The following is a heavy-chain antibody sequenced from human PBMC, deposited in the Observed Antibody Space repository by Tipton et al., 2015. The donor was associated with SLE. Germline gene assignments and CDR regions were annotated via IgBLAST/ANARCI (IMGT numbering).Heavy chain of an antibody. CDR2: IYYSGSP. Sequence: TLSLTCTVSGGSIDKSPSYWGWIRQPPGKGLEWIGSIYYSGSPYYNSSLRSRLSMSVDTSKNQFSLSLSSLTAADTAVYYCARHVSSSGLLTYFDHWGQGSLVTVSS. CDR3: ARHVSSSGLLTYFDH. D-gene: IGHD2/OR15-2a*01. V-gene: IGHV4-39*07. J-gene: IGHJ4*02. CDR1: GGSIDKSPSY.